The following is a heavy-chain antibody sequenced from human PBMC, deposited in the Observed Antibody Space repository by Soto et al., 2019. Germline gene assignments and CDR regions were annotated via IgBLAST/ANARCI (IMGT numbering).Heavy chain of an antibody. V-gene: IGHV4-39*01. Sequence: QLQLQESGPGLVKPSETLSLTCTVSGGSISSSSYYWGWIRQPPGKGLEWIGSIYYSGSTYYNPSLKSRVTISADTSKNQFSLKLSSVTAADTAVYYCGRQGYFDWLLYYWGQGTLVTVSS. CDR3: GRQGYFDWLLYY. CDR1: GGSISSSSYY. CDR2: IYYSGST. J-gene: IGHJ4*02. D-gene: IGHD3-9*01.